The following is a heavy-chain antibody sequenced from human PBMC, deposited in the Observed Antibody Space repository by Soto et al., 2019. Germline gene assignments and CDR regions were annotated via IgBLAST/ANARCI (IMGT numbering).Heavy chain of an antibody. CDR1: GGSISSADYY. Sequence: VQLQESGPGLVKSSQTLSLTCTVSGGSISSADYYWSWIRQPPGKDLEWLGYIVYTGSTYYNPSLKCRVTISVDTSQNHFSLKLSSVTAPDTAVYYCARVRNYGGNSAAFDIWGQGTMVSVSS. D-gene: IGHD4-17*01. V-gene: IGHV4-30-4*01. J-gene: IGHJ3*02. CDR2: IVYTGST. CDR3: ARVRNYGGNSAAFDI.